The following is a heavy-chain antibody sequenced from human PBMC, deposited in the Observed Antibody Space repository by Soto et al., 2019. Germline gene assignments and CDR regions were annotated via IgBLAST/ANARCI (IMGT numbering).Heavy chain of an antibody. D-gene: IGHD3-3*01. Sequence: GPEVKKPGASMKVSCKASGYTFSNYGITWVRQAPGQGLEWMGWISAYNGNTNYAQNFQGRVTMTTDTSTSTAYMELRSLRSDDTAVYYCARGGPFAVADTDYWGQGTLVTVSS. CDR2: ISAYNGNT. CDR1: GYTFSNYG. V-gene: IGHV1-18*01. J-gene: IGHJ4*02. CDR3: ARGGPFAVADTDY.